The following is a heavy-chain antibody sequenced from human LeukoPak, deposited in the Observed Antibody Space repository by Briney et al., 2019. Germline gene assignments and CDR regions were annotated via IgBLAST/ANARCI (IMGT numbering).Heavy chain of an antibody. V-gene: IGHV4-4*02. D-gene: IGHD4-17*01. Sequence: SGTLSLTCAVSGGSISSTNWWSWVRQPPGKGLEWIGEIYHSGGTKYNPSLKSRVTISVDTSKNQFSLKLSSVTAADTAVYYCARLDYGAADCWGQGTLVTVSS. CDR2: IYHSGGT. CDR1: GGSISSTNW. J-gene: IGHJ4*02. CDR3: ARLDYGAADC.